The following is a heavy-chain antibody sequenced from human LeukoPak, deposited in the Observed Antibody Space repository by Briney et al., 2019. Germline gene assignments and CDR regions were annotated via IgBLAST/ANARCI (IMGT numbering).Heavy chain of an antibody. J-gene: IGHJ4*02. Sequence: SETLSLTCTVSGGCISSSSYYWVWMRQPPGKGLEWIGSIYYSGSTYYNPTLKSRVTISVHTSKKQFSQQLSSVTAADKAMYYCARDAGDMAFDDWGQGTLVTVSS. V-gene: IGHV4-39*02. CDR1: GGCISSSSYY. D-gene: IGHD3-16*01. CDR2: IYYSGST. CDR3: ARDAGDMAFDD.